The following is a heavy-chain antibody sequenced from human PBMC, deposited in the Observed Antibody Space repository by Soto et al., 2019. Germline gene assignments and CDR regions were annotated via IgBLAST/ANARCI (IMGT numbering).Heavy chain of an antibody. V-gene: IGHV3-21*01. CDR1: GFTFSRYS. Sequence: EVQLVESGGGLVKPGWSLRLSCAASGFTFSRYSMNWVRQAPGKGLEWVSSISSSSSYIYYADSVKGRFTISRDNAKNSLYLHMNSLRAEDTAVYYCARDQPGYSYGYGLGYWGQGTLVTVSS. CDR2: ISSSSSYI. J-gene: IGHJ4*02. CDR3: ARDQPGYSYGYGLGY. D-gene: IGHD5-18*01.